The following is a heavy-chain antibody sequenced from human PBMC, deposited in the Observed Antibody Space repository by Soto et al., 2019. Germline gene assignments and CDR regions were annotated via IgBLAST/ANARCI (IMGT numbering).Heavy chain of an antibody. CDR1: GFTFSDYY. CDR2: ISSSGSTI. J-gene: IGHJ6*02. V-gene: IGHV3-11*01. D-gene: IGHD6-13*01. Sequence: GGSLRLSCAASGFTFSDYYMSWIRQAPGKGLEWVSYISSSGSTIYYADSVKGRFTISRDNAKNSLYLQMNSLRAEDTAVYYCALVGSSWYGYYYGMDVWGQGTTVTVSS. CDR3: ALVGSSWYGYYYGMDV.